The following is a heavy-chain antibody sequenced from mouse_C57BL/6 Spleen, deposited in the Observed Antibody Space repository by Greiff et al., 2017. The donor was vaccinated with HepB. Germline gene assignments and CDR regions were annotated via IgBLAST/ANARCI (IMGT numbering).Heavy chain of an antibody. CDR3: TREWYYAMDY. D-gene: IGHD1-3*01. CDR1: GYTFTDYE. V-gene: IGHV1-15*01. Sequence: LVESGAELVRPGASVTLSCKASGYTFTDYEMHWVKQTPVHGLEWIGAIDPETGGTAYNQKFKGKAILTADKSSSTAYMELRSLTSEDSAVYYCTREWYYAMDYWGQGTSVTVSS. J-gene: IGHJ4*01. CDR2: IDPETGGT.